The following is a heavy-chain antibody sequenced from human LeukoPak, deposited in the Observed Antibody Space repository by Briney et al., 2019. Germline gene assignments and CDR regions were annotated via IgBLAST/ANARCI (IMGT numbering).Heavy chain of an antibody. CDR3: TTDLRAPGTPAGNIDY. CDR2: IKSKTGGGTT. CDR1: GFTFTNAW. Sequence: GGSLRLSCAASGFTFTNAWMSWVRQAPGKGLEWVGRIKSKTGGGTTDYAAPVKGRFTVSRDDSKNTLYLQMNSLKTEDTAIYYCTTDLRAPGTPAGNIDYWGQGALVTVSS. D-gene: IGHD6-13*01. V-gene: IGHV3-15*01. J-gene: IGHJ4*02.